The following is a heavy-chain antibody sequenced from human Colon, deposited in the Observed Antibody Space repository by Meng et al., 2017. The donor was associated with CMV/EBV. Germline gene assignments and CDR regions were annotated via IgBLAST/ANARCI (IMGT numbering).Heavy chain of an antibody. CDR3: AGGHFDY. Sequence: GGSLRLSCAASGLTVSSNHMSWVRQAPGKGLEWVSRIDAGDATFYADSVRGRFSISRDSSKNTLSLQMNSLRAEDTAVYYCAGGHFDYWGQGTLVPSPQ. V-gene: IGHV3-53*01. CDR2: IDAGDAT. CDR1: GLTVSSNH. J-gene: IGHJ4*02.